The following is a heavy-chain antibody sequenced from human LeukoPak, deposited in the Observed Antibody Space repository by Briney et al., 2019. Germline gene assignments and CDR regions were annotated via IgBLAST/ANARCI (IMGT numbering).Heavy chain of an antibody. Sequence: PSETLSLTCAVYGGSFSGYYWSWIRQPPGKGLEWLGEINHSGSTNYNPSLKSRVTISVDTSKNQFSLKLSSVTAADTAVYYCARGRRGYSSRLPFDYWGQGTLVTVSS. CDR1: GGSFSGYY. CDR3: ARGRRGYSSRLPFDY. J-gene: IGHJ4*02. D-gene: IGHD6-13*01. V-gene: IGHV4-34*01. CDR2: INHSGST.